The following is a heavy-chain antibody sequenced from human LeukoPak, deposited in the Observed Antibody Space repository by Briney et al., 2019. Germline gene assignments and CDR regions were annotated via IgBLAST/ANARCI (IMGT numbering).Heavy chain of an antibody. Sequence: SETLSLTCAVYGGSFSGYYWSWIRQPPGKGLEWFGEINHSGSTNYNPSLKSRVTISVDTSKNQFSLKLSSVTAADTAVYYCARSLDGYAFDYWGQGTLVTVSS. CDR1: GGSFSGYY. V-gene: IGHV4-34*01. CDR3: ARSLDGYAFDY. D-gene: IGHD5-24*01. J-gene: IGHJ4*02. CDR2: INHSGST.